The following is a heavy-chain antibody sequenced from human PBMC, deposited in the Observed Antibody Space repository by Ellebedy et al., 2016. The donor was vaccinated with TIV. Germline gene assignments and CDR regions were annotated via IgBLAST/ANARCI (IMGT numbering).Heavy chain of an antibody. CDR3: ATARIVGATGRNMDV. CDR2: INQDGSEK. J-gene: IGHJ6*02. CDR1: GFTFSRYW. V-gene: IGHV3-7*01. D-gene: IGHD1-26*01. Sequence: PGGSLRLSCSASGFTFSRYWMNLVRQAPGKGLEWVANINQDGSEKYYVDSVKGRFTISRDNAKNSLYLQMNSLRAEDTAVYYCATARIVGATGRNMDVWGQGTTVTVSS.